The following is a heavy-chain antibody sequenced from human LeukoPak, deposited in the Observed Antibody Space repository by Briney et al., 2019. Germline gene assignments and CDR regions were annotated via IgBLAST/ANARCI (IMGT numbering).Heavy chain of an antibody. J-gene: IGHJ4*02. D-gene: IGHD1-20*01. CDR3: ARDSLGYNWNDENYFDY. V-gene: IGHV3-33*01. Sequence: GGSLRLSCAASGFTFRSYGMHWVRQAPGKGLEWVAVIWNDGSKKYYADSVKGRFTISRDDSKNTLYLQVNSLRAEGTAVYFCARDSLGYNWNDENYFDYWGQGTLVTVSS. CDR2: IWNDGSKK. CDR1: GFTFRSYG.